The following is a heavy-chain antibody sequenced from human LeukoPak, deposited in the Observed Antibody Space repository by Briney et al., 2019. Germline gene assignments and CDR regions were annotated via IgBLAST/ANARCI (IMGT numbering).Heavy chain of an antibody. V-gene: IGHV4-61*02. CDR1: GGSISSGTYY. D-gene: IGHD3-10*01. Sequence: SETLSLTCTVSGGSISSGTYYWNWIRQPAGKGLEWIGRFYTSGSTNYNPSLKSRVTISVDTSKNQFPLKLSSVTAADTAVYYCARHKGGGVLLWFGELPPRLRYFDYWGQGTLVTVSS. J-gene: IGHJ4*02. CDR3: ARHKGGGVLLWFGELPPRLRYFDY. CDR2: FYTSGST.